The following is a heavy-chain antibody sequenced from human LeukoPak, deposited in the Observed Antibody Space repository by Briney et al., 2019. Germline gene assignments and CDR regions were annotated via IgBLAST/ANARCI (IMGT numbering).Heavy chain of an antibody. CDR1: GYTFTSYD. CDR3: ARGLDFQGEANFDY. D-gene: IGHD3-16*01. Sequence: ASVKVSCKASGYTFTSYDINWMRQATGQGLEWMGWMNPNSGNTGYAQKFQGRVTMTRNTSISTAYMELSSLRSEDTAVYYCARGLDFQGEANFDYWGQGTLVTVSS. CDR2: MNPNSGNT. V-gene: IGHV1-8*01. J-gene: IGHJ4*02.